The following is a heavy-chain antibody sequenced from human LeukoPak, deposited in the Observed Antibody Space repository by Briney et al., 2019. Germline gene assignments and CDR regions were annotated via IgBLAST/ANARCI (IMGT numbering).Heavy chain of an antibody. J-gene: IGHJ5*02. CDR3: ARAGSGGTFGT. Sequence: PGGSLRLSCAASGFTVSTYTMNWVRQAPGKGLEWVSSITSGSSFIYYADSVKGRFTISRDNAKNSLTLQMNSLRAEDTGVYYCARAGSGGTFGTWGQGTLVTVSS. CDR2: ITSGSSFI. V-gene: IGHV3-21*01. CDR1: GFTVSTYT. D-gene: IGHD2-8*02.